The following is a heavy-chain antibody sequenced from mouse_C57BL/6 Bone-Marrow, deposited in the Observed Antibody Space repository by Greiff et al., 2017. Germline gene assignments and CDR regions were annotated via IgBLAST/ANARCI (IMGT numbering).Heavy chain of an antibody. V-gene: IGHV5-9*01. D-gene: IGHD2-4*01. CDR2: ISGGGGNT. J-gene: IGHJ3*01. CDR3: ARGGLRAY. Sequence: DVQLVESGGGLVKPGGSLKLSCAASGFTFSSYTMSWVRQTPEKRLEWVATISGGGGNTYYPDSVKGRFTISRDNAKNTLYLQMSSLRSEDTALYYCARGGLRAYWGQGTLVTVSA. CDR1: GFTFSSYT.